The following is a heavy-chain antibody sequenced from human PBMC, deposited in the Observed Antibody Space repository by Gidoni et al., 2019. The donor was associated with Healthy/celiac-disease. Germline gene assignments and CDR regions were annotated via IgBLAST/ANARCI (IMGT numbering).Heavy chain of an antibody. J-gene: IGHJ6*02. CDR2: ISSSGSTI. CDR1: GFPCSNYY. CDR3: ARDRTDFLLGYYYGMDV. V-gene: IGHV3-11*01. D-gene: IGHD7-27*01. Sequence: QVQLVESGGGLVKPGGSLRLSCAASGFPCSNYYMGWIRQAPGKGLEWFSYISSSGSTIYYADSVKGRFTISRDNAKNSLYLQMNSLRAEDTAVYYCARDRTDFLLGYYYGMDVWGQGTTVTVSS.